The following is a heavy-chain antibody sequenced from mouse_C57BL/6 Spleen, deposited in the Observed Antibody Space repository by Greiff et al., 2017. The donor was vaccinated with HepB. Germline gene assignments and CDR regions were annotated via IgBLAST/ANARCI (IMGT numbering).Heavy chain of an antibody. CDR1: GYAFSSSW. V-gene: IGHV1-82*01. J-gene: IGHJ2*01. CDR2: IYPGDGDT. D-gene: IGHD2-1*01. CDR3: ASYYGNYEGVDY. Sequence: QVQLQQSGPELVKPGASVKISCKASGYAFSSSWMNWVKQRPGKGLEWIGRIYPGDGDTNYNGKFKGKATLTADKSSSTAYMQLSSLTSEDSAVYFCASYYGNYEGVDYWGQGTTLTVSS.